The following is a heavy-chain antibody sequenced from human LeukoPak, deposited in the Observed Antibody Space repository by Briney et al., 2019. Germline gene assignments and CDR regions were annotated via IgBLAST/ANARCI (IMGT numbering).Heavy chain of an antibody. CDR3: ARTSMGSSTDAFHI. Sequence: KPSETLSLTCIVSGDSINTGSYYWGWIRQPPGKGLEWIGSIYHSGSTYYNPSLESRITISVDTSKRQFALKLSSVTAADTAVYYCARTSMGSSTDAFHIWGQGTMVTVSS. V-gene: IGHV4-39*06. CDR1: GDSINTGSYY. CDR2: IYHSGST. D-gene: IGHD5-18*01. J-gene: IGHJ3*02.